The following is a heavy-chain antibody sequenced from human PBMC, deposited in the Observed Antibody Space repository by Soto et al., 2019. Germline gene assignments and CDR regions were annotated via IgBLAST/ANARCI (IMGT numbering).Heavy chain of an antibody. CDR1: GGTFSSYA. J-gene: IGHJ4*02. CDR2: IIPIFGTA. V-gene: IGHV1-69*13. Sequence: SVKVSCKASGGTFSSYAISWVRQAPGQGLEWMGGIIPIFGTANYAQKFQGRVTITADESTSTAYMELSSLRSEDTAVYYCAKRFYDISGYVEYWGQGTLVTVSS. CDR3: AKRFYDISGYVEY. D-gene: IGHD3-22*01.